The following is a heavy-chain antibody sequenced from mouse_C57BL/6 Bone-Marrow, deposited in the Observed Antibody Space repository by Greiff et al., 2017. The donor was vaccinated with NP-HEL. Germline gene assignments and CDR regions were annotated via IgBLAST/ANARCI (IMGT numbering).Heavy chain of an antibody. J-gene: IGHJ1*03. V-gene: IGHV1-72*01. D-gene: IGHD1-1*01. CDR3: ARDYGSNNAYWYFDV. CDR1: GYTFTSYW. CDR2: IDPNSGGT. Sequence: QVQLQQPGAELVKPGASVKLSCKASGYTFTSYWMHWVKQRPGRGLEWIGRIDPNSGGTKYNEKFKSKATLTVDKPSSTAYMQLSSLTSEDSAVYYCARDYGSNNAYWYFDVWGTGTTVTVSS.